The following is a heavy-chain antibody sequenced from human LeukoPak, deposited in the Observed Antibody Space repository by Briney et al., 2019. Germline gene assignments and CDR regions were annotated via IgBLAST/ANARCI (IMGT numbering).Heavy chain of an antibody. D-gene: IGHD3-3*01. J-gene: IGHJ4*02. CDR2: INTDGSTT. V-gene: IGHV3-74*01. CDR1: GFTFSTYW. CDR3: ARVLQGEWFFDY. Sequence: GGSLRLSCAASGFTFSTYWMHWVRQTPGKGLVWVSRINTDGSTTNYADSVKGRFTISRDNAKNTLYLQMNSLRAEDTAVYYCARVLQGEWFFDYWGQGTLVTVSS.